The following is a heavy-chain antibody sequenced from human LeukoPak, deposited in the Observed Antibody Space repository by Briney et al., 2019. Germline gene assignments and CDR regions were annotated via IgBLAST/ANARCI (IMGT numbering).Heavy chain of an antibody. Sequence: GRSLRLSCAASGFTFSNYWMSWVRQAPGKGLEWVANIKEDGSEKYYVDSVKGRFTISRDNAKNSLYLQMNSLRVEDTAVFYCARVRGSTSCPESWGQGTLVTVSS. CDR1: GFTFSNYW. V-gene: IGHV3-7*01. D-gene: IGHD2-2*01. CDR3: ARVRGSTSCPES. CDR2: IKEDGSEK. J-gene: IGHJ5*02.